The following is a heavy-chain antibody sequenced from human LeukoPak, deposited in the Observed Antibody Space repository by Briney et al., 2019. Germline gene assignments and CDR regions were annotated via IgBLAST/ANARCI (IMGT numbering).Heavy chain of an antibody. D-gene: IGHD6-6*01. CDR3: ASRPATSIAARPYGLDV. CDR1: GSPFSRFP. Sequence: SVKVSCRASGSPFSRFPITWVRQAPGRGLEWMGRIIPLVGMPNYAQNFQGRVTITADKATSTAYMEMRSLRSEDTAVYYCASRPATSIAARPYGLDVWGQGTTVIVSS. CDR2: IIPLVGMP. J-gene: IGHJ6*02. V-gene: IGHV1-69*02.